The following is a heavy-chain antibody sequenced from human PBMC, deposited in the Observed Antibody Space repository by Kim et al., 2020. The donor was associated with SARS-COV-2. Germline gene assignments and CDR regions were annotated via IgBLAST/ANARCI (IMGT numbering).Heavy chain of an antibody. Sequence: SVKVSCKASGFTFTSSAVQWVRQARGQRLEWIGWIVVGSGNTNYAQKFQERVTITRDMSTSTAYMELSSLRSEDTAVYYCAAENSVRGRQPYYFDYWGQGTLVTVSS. CDR3: AAENSVRGRQPYYFDY. CDR1: GFTFTSSA. CDR2: IVVGSGNT. D-gene: IGHD3-10*01. J-gene: IGHJ4*02. V-gene: IGHV1-58*01.